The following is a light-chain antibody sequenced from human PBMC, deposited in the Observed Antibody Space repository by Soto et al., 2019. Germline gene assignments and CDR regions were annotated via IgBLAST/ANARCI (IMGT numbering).Light chain of an antibody. Sequence: ETVMTKSPATLSVSPGERATLSCRASQSVSSNLALYQQKSGQAPRLLIHGASSRATGIPARFSGSGSGTEFTLTISSLQSEDFAIYFCHQYNDWPPITFGQGTRLEI. CDR3: HQYNDWPPIT. CDR2: GAS. CDR1: QSVSSN. J-gene: IGKJ5*01. V-gene: IGKV3-15*01.